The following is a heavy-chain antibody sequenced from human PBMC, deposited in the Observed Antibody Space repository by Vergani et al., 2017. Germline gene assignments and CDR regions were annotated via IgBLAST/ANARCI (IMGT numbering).Heavy chain of an antibody. CDR3: ARISGGSAPDLHY. J-gene: IGHJ1*01. CDR2: IKRDGTET. V-gene: IGHV3-7*01. D-gene: IGHD2-15*01. Sequence: EVQLVESGGDLVQPGRSLRLSCQTSGFNFGEYGVSWVRQAPGKGLDWVASIKRDGTETFYVDSVKGRFTISRDNAKTTLYLQMNSLRDEDRGVYYCARISGGSAPDLHYWGQGALVTVAS. CDR1: GFNFGEYG.